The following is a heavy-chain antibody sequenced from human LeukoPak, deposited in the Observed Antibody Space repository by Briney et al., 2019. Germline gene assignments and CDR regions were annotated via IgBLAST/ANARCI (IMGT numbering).Heavy chain of an antibody. CDR1: GFTFSNYW. CDR3: GRGLLEMSTITLGY. J-gene: IGHJ4*02. Sequence: GGSLRLSCAASGFTFSNYWMHWVRHAPGKGLVWVSRIRSDRSTTTYADSVRGRFTISRDNAKNTLFLQMNSLRVEDTAVYYCGRGLLEMSTITLGYWGQGTLVTVSS. CDR2: IRSDRSTT. V-gene: IGHV3-74*01. D-gene: IGHD5-24*01.